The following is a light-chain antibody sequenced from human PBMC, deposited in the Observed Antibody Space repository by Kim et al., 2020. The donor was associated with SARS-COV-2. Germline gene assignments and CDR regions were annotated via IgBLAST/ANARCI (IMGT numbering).Light chain of an antibody. CDR2: QDS. Sequence: VSPGQTASITCSGNKLGDKYACWYQQKPGQSPVLVIYQDSKRPSGIPERFSGSNSGNTATLTISGTQAMDEADYYCQAWDSSTAVFGGGTQLTVL. V-gene: IGLV3-1*01. J-gene: IGLJ3*02. CDR3: QAWDSSTAV. CDR1: KLGDKY.